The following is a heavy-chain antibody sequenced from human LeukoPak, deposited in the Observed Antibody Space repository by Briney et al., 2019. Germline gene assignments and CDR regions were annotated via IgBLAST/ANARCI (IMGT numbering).Heavy chain of an antibody. V-gene: IGHV7-4-1*02. CDR1: GYTFTSYA. CDR2: INTNTGNP. D-gene: IGHD3-10*01. J-gene: IGHJ6*02. CDR3: ARAGYYGSGSYWPFRVPRVMDV. Sequence: GASVKASCKASGYTFTSYAMNWVRQAPGQGLEWMGWINTNTGNPTYAQGFTGRFVFSLDTSVSTAYLQISSLKAEGTAVYYCARAGYYGSGSYWPFRVPRVMDVWGQGTTVTVSS.